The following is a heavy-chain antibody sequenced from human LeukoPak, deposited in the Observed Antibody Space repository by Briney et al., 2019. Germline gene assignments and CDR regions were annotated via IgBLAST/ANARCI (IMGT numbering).Heavy chain of an antibody. V-gene: IGHV3-30-3*01. CDR3: AIENYDVLTGTPWNGMDF. D-gene: IGHD3-9*01. CDR1: GFTFSNYP. Sequence: GGSLRLSCAASGFTFSNYPMQWVRQAAGKGLEWVAVVSNDGNNKYYAASVWGRFTISRDNSKYTLYLQMDSLRADDTAVYYCAIENYDVLTGTPWNGMDFWGQGTTVIVSS. CDR2: VSNDGNNK. J-gene: IGHJ6*02.